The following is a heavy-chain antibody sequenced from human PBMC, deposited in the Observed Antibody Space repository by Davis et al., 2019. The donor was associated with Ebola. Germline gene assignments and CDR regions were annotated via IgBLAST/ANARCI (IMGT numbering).Heavy chain of an antibody. V-gene: IGHV4-34*01. J-gene: IGHJ5*02. CDR2: INHSGTT. CDR1: GGSFSGYY. CDR3: ARGLGMGWFDP. Sequence: SETLSLTCAVYGGSFSGYYWSWIRQPPGRGLEWIGGINHSGTTNYNPSLKIRVTISVDTSKNQFSLKVTSVTAADTAVYYCARGLGMGWFDPWGQGTPVTVSS. D-gene: IGHD6-13*01.